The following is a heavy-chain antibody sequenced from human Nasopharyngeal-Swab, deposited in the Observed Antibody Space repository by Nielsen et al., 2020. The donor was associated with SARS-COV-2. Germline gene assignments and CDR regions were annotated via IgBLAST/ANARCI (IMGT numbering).Heavy chain of an antibody. CDR3: ARGLYLGELSPKTPFDY. Sequence: GESLKISCKGSGYSFTSYWISWVRQMSGKGLEWMGRIDPSDSYTNYSPSFQGHVTISADKSISTAYLQWSSLKASDTAMYYCARGLYLGELSPKTPFDYWGQGTLVTVSS. D-gene: IGHD3-16*02. J-gene: IGHJ4*02. V-gene: IGHV5-10-1*01. CDR1: GYSFTSYW. CDR2: IDPSDSYT.